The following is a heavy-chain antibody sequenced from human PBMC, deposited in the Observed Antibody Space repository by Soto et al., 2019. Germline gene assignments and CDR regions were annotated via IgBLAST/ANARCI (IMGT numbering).Heavy chain of an antibody. CDR2: ISAYNGNT. V-gene: IGHV1-18*01. D-gene: IGHD3-10*01. CDR3: ARFGEGYELYFVAFDI. J-gene: IGHJ3*02. Sequence: ASVKVSCKASGYTFTSYGISWVRQAPGQGLEWMGWISAYNGNTNYAQKLQGRVTMTTDTSTSKAYMELRSLRSDDTAVYYCARFGEGYELYFVAFDIWGQGTMVTVSS. CDR1: GYTFTSYG.